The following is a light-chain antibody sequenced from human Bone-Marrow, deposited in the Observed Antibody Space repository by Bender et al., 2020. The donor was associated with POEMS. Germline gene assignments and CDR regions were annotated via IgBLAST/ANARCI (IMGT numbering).Light chain of an antibody. CDR3: QSADRRGFSWV. CDR1: SIGRNP. J-gene: IGLJ3*02. Sequence: QSVLTQPPSASGTPGHRVTISCSGGSIGRNPINWYQQLPGTAPRLVIYADDRRPSGIPERFSASSSGTTVILTITGVQAEDEADYHCQSADRRGFSWVFGGGTKLTVL. CDR2: ADD. V-gene: IGLV1-44*01.